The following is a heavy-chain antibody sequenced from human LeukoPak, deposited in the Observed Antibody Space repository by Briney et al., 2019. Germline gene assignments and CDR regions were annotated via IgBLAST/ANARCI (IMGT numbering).Heavy chain of an antibody. CDR2: IHYTGST. V-gene: IGHV4-39*07. CDR3: ARDRFSSSWYWFDP. J-gene: IGHJ5*02. CDR1: GDSISSSGYY. D-gene: IGHD6-13*01. Sequence: SETLSLTCTVSGDSISSSGYYWGWIRQPPGKGLEWIGNIHYTGSTYYNPSLKSRVTISVDTSKNQFSLKLSSVTAADTAVYYCARDRFSSSWYWFDPWGQGTLVTVSS.